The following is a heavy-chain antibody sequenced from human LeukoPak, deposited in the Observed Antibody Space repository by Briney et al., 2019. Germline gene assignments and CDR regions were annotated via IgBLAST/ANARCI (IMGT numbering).Heavy chain of an antibody. V-gene: IGHV1-2*02. D-gene: IGHD1-26*01. J-gene: IGHJ1*01. CDR2: INPNSGGT. CDR1: GYAFTGYY. CDR3: ARDLGELLQYFQH. Sequence: GASVKVSCKASGYAFTGYYMHWVRQAPGQGLEWMGWINPNSGGTNYAQKFQGRVTMTRDTSISTAYMELSRLRSDDTAVYYCARDLGELLQYFQHWGQGTLVTVSS.